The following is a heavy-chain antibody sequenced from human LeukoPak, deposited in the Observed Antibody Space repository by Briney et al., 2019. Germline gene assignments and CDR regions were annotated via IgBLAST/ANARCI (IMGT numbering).Heavy chain of an antibody. D-gene: IGHD3-16*02. CDR2: IYSGGST. V-gene: IGHV3-53*01. Sequence: GGSLRLSCAASGFTVSSNYMSWVRQAPGKGLEWVSVIYSGGSTYYADSVKGRFTISRDNSKNTLYLQMNSLRAEDMAVYYCARSTYDYVWGSYRYTPYYFDYWGQGTLVTVSS. CDR1: GFTVSSNY. J-gene: IGHJ4*02. CDR3: ARSTYDYVWGSYRYTPYYFDY.